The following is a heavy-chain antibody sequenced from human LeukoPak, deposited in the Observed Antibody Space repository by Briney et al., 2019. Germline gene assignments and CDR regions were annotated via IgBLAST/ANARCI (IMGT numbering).Heavy chain of an antibody. D-gene: IGHD6-13*01. CDR1: GFTFSDHY. CDR3: ARDRHGYFDY. J-gene: IGHJ4*02. CDR2: ISHNGETK. V-gene: IGHV3-11*01. Sequence: PGGSLRLSCAASGFTFSDHYMIWLRQAPGKGLEAISYISHNGETKYYADSVKGRLSMSSDNAKSSLYLQMNSLRVEDTAVYYCARDRHGYFDYWGQGTLVTVSS.